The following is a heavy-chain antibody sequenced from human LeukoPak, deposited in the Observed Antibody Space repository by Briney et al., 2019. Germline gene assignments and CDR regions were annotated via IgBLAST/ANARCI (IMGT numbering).Heavy chain of an antibody. CDR1: GGSISSSSYY. J-gene: IGHJ3*02. D-gene: IGHD6-19*01. CDR3: ASQHNWSGWYLFGGVI. CDR2: IYYSGST. Sequence: NPSETLSLTCTVSGGSISSSSYYWGWIRQPPGKGLEWFGSIYYSGSTYYNPSHKSRVTICVDTSKNQFFLKLSSVTAADTAVYYCASQHNWSGWYLFGGVIWGQGTMVTVSS. V-gene: IGHV4-39*01.